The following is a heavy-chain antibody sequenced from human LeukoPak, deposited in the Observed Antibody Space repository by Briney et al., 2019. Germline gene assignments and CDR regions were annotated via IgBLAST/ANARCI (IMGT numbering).Heavy chain of an antibody. J-gene: IGHJ1*01. CDR1: GGSFSGYY. CDR3: ARGYYYDTTGYVEYFQN. D-gene: IGHD3-22*01. CDR2: INHSGST. Sequence: PSETLSLTCAVYGGSFSGYYWSWIRQPPGKGLEWIGEINHSGSTNYNPSLKSRVTISVDTSKNQFSLKLSSVTAADAAVYYCARGYYYDTTGYVEYFQNWGQGTLVTVSS. V-gene: IGHV4-34*01.